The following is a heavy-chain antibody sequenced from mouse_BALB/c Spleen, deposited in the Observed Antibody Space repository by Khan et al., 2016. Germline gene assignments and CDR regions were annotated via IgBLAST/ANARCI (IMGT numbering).Heavy chain of an antibody. Sequence: VQLQESGPGLVQPSQSLSITCTVSGFSLTSFGVHWVRQSPGKDLEWLGVIWSGGSTAYNADFISRLTISKDTSKSQVFFKMNSLQANDAAIYYCARNYDFYFDFWGQGTTLTVSS. J-gene: IGHJ2*01. CDR1: GFSLTSFG. V-gene: IGHV2-2*02. D-gene: IGHD2-4*01. CDR3: ARNYDFYFDF. CDR2: IWSGGST.